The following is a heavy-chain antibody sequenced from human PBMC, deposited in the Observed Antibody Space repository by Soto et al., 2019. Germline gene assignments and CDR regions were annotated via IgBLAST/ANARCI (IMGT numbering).Heavy chain of an antibody. D-gene: IGHD3-10*01. V-gene: IGHV1-18*01. CDR2: ISAHNGNT. J-gene: IGHJ4*02. CDR1: GYAFTTYG. Sequence: QVHLVQSGAEVKKPGASVKVSCKGSGYAFTTYGITWVRQAPGQGLEWMGWISAHNGNTNYAQKLQGRVTVTRDTATSTAYMELRSLRSDDTAVYYCARGRYGGYWGQGALVTVSS. CDR3: ARGRYGGY.